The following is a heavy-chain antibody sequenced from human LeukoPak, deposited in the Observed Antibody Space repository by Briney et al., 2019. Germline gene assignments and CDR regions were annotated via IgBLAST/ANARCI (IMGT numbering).Heavy chain of an antibody. CDR1: GGTFSSYA. Sequence: SVKVSCKASGGTFSSYAISWVRQAPGQGLEWMGGIIPIFGTANYAQKFQGRVTITADKSTSTAYMELSSLRSEDTAVYYCASEWGGVTHFDYWGQGTLVTVSS. D-gene: IGHD2-21*02. CDR3: ASEWGGVTHFDY. J-gene: IGHJ4*02. V-gene: IGHV1-69*06. CDR2: IIPIFGTA.